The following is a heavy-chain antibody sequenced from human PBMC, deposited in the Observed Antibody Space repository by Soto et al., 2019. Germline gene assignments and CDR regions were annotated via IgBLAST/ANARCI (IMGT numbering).Heavy chain of an antibody. CDR1: GGSISSGDYY. J-gene: IGHJ3*02. Sequence: QVQLQESGPGLVKPSQTLSLTCTVSGGSISSGDYYWSWLRQHPGKVLEWIGYIYYRGSTYYNPSLKSRVTISVDTSKNQFSLKLSSVTAADTAGYYCARVQISSCDFDIWGKGTMVTVSS. CDR3: ARVQISSCDFDI. D-gene: IGHD6-6*01. V-gene: IGHV4-31*03. CDR2: IYYRGST.